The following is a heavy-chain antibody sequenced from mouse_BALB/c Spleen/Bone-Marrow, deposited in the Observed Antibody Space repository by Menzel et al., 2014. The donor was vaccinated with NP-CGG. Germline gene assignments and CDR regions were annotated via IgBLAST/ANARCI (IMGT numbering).Heavy chain of an antibody. Sequence: DVKLVESGGGLVKPGGSLKLSCAASGFTFSDYYMYWVRQTPEKRLGWVATISDGGSYTYYPDSVKGRFTISRDNAKNNLYLQMSSLKSEDTAMYYCANYYGSTWFAYWGQGTLVTVSA. CDR1: GFTFSDYY. CDR3: ANYYGSTWFAY. CDR2: ISDGGSYT. V-gene: IGHV5-4*02. J-gene: IGHJ3*01. D-gene: IGHD1-1*01.